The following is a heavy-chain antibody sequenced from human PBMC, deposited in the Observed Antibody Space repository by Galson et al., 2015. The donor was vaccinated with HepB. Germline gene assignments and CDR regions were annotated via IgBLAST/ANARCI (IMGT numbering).Heavy chain of an antibody. V-gene: IGHV3-30*18. CDR1: GFTFSSYG. Sequence: SLRLSCAASGFTFSSYGMHWVRQAPGKGLEWVAVISYDGSNKYYADSVKGRFTISRDNSKNTLYLQMNSLRAEDTAVYYCAKEIGLSSGWYAGVPVGWFDPWGQGTLVTVSS. CDR3: AKEIGLSSGWYAGVPVGWFDP. D-gene: IGHD6-19*01. J-gene: IGHJ5*02. CDR2: ISYDGSNK.